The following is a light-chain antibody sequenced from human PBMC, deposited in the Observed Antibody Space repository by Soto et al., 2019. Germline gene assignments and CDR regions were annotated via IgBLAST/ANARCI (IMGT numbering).Light chain of an antibody. Sequence: EIVMTQSPATLSVSPGERATLSCRASQSVSRNLAWYQQKPGQAPRLLIYGASTRATSSPARFSGSGTGTEFILTISSVQSEDFAVYYCQQYNNWPRTFGQGTKLEIK. J-gene: IGKJ1*01. CDR3: QQYNNWPRT. CDR1: QSVSRN. V-gene: IGKV3-15*01. CDR2: GAS.